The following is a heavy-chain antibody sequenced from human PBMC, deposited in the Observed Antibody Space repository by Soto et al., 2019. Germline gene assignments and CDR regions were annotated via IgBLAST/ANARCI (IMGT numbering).Heavy chain of an antibody. Sequence: SETLSLTCTVSGGSISSRSYYWGWIRQPPGKGLEWIGSIYYSGSTYYNPSLKSRVTISVDTSKNQFSLKLSSVTAADTAVYYCARAGKEQQLIRDYYYYYMDVWGKGTTVTVSS. D-gene: IGHD6-13*01. J-gene: IGHJ6*03. CDR2: IYYSGST. CDR3: ARAGKEQQLIRDYYYYYMDV. CDR1: GGSISSRSYY. V-gene: IGHV4-39*01.